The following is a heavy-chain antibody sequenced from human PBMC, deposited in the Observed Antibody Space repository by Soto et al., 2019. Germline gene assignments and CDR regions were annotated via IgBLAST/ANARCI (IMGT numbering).Heavy chain of an antibody. V-gene: IGHV3-7*01. CDR2: IKQDGSEK. CDR3: ARDSKTRRHYDFWSGYPYYFDY. J-gene: IGHJ4*02. D-gene: IGHD3-3*01. CDR1: GFTFSSYW. Sequence: GGSLRLSCAASGFTFSSYWMSWVRQAPGKGLEWVANIKQDGSEKYYVDSVKGRFTISRDNAKNSLYLQMNSLRAEDTDVYYCARDSKTRRHYDFWSGYPYYFDYWGQGTLVTVSS.